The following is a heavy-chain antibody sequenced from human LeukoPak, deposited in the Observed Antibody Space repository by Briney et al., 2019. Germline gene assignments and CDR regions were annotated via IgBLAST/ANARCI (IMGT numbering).Heavy chain of an antibody. CDR3: TTFYHEYSPY. Sequence: GGSLRLSCAASGFSFMNAWMIWVRQAPGKGLEWVGRIKSNADGGTPDYAAPARGRFTISRDDSKNTLYLQMNSLKTEATADYYCTTFYHEYSPYWGRGTLVTVSS. D-gene: IGHD2/OR15-2a*01. J-gene: IGHJ4*02. CDR1: GFSFMNAW. V-gene: IGHV3-15*01. CDR2: IKSNADGGTP.